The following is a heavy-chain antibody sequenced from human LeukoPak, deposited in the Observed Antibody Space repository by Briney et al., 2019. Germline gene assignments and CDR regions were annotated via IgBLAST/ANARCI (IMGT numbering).Heavy chain of an antibody. V-gene: IGHV3-21*01. D-gene: IGHD1-14*01. CDR2: ISSSSSYI. CDR1: GSTFSSYS. CDR3: ARTGRASDAFDI. Sequence: PGGSLRLSCAASGSTFSSYSMNWVRQAPGKGLEWVSSISSSSSYIYYADSVKGRFTISRDNAKNSLYLQMNSLRAEDTAVYYCARTGRASDAFDIWGQGTMVTVSS. J-gene: IGHJ3*02.